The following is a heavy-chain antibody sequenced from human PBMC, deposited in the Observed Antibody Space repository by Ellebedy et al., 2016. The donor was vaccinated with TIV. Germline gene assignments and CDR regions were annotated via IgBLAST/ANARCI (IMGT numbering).Heavy chain of an antibody. D-gene: IGHD6-19*01. CDR2: LSSSGLNI. CDR1: GFIFEHYA. Sequence: SLKISCAASGFIFEHYAMHWVRQVPGKGLEWVSGLSSSGLNIGYADSVEGRFTISRDNAKNSLHLQMNTLRDEDTAINYCVKDIGSGWFGTFDYWGQGILVTVSS. J-gene: IGHJ4*02. CDR3: VKDIGSGWFGTFDY. V-gene: IGHV3-9*01.